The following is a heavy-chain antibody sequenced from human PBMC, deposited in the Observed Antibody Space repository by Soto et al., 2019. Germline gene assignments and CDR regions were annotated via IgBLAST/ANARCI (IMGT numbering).Heavy chain of an antibody. J-gene: IGHJ4*02. CDR2: ITGSGDYT. Sequence: EVQLLESGGGLAQPGASLRLSCAASGFTFSNYAMSWVRQAPGKGLEWVSSITGSGDYTYYADSVKGRFTISRDNSKNTLYLQMNSLRAWDTAVYYCAKARYFDSTGYLYYFDYWGQGTLITVSS. D-gene: IGHD3-22*01. CDR1: GFTFSNYA. CDR3: AKARYFDSTGYLYYFDY. V-gene: IGHV3-23*01.